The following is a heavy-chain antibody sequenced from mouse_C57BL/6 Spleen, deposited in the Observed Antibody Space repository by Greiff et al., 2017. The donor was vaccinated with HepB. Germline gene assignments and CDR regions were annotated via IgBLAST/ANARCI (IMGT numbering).Heavy chain of an antibody. CDR3: ADGYYVDY. V-gene: IGHV1-7*01. D-gene: IGHD2-3*01. Sequence: VQGVESGAELAKPGASVKLSCKASGYTFTSYWMHWVKQRPGQGLEWIGYINPSSGYTKYNQKFKDKATLTADKSSSTAYMQLSSLTYEDSAVYCCADGYYVDYWGQGTTLTVSS. J-gene: IGHJ2*01. CDR1: GYTFTSYW. CDR2: INPSSGYT.